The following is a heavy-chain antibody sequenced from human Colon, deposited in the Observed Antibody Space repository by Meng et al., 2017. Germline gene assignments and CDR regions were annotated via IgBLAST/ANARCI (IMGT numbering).Heavy chain of an antibody. J-gene: IGHJ4*03. Sequence: SETLSLTCTVSGGSISGYFWSWIRQPAGKGLEWIGRIYTSATTNYNPYLRSRVTMSVDTSKNQFSLNLTSVTAADTAVYYCTRSHTSNWGGGFDFWGQGTLVTVSS. V-gene: IGHV4-4*07. D-gene: IGHD6-13*01. CDR3: TRSHTSNWGGGFDF. CDR1: GGSISGYF. CDR2: IYTSATT.